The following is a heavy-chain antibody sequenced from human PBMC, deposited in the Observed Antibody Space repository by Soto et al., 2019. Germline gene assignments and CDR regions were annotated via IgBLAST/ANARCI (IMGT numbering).Heavy chain of an antibody. CDR1: GGTFSSYT. J-gene: IGHJ5*02. V-gene: IGHV1-69*04. CDR3: ARDYYGSGSYYFDP. CDR2: IIPILGIA. Sequence: ASVKVSCKASGGTFSSYTISWVRQAPGQGLEWMGRIIPILGIANYAQKFQGRVTITADKSTSTAYMELSSLRSEDAAVYYCARDYYGSGSYYFDPWGQGTLVTVSS. D-gene: IGHD3-10*01.